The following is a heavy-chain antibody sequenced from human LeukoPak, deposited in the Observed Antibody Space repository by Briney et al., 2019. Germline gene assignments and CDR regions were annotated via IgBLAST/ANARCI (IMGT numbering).Heavy chain of an antibody. V-gene: IGHV4-34*01. D-gene: IGHD6-6*01. J-gene: IGHJ4*02. Sequence: SETLSLTCAVYGGSFSGYYWSWIRQPPGKELEWIGEINHSGSTNYNPSLKSRVTISVDTSKNQFSLKLSSVTAADTAVYYCAGSIAARLDYWGQGTLVTVSS. CDR1: GGSFSGYY. CDR2: INHSGST. CDR3: AGSIAARLDY.